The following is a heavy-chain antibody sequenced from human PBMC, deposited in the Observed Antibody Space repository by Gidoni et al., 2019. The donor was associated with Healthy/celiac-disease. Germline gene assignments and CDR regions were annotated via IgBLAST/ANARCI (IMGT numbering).Heavy chain of an antibody. D-gene: IGHD3-9*01. CDR3: ARLNFAKGGMDV. J-gene: IGHJ6*02. CDR2: IYYSGST. CDR1: GGSISSYY. Sequence: QVQLQESGPGLVKPSETLSLTCTVSGGSISSYYWSWIRQPPGKGLEWIGYIYYSGSTNYNPSLKSRVTISVDTSKNQFSLKLSSVTAADTAVYYCARLNFAKGGMDVWGQGTTVTVSS. V-gene: IGHV4-59*01.